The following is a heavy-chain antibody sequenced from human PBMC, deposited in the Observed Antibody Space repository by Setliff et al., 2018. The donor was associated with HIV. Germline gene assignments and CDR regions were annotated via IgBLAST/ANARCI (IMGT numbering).Heavy chain of an antibody. D-gene: IGHD1-26*01. CDR2: IKNDGSET. CDR1: GFTFSNYW. V-gene: IGHV3-7*01. J-gene: IGHJ5*02. CDR3: ANLWEVGA. Sequence: AGGSLRLSCAASGFTFSNYWMAWVRQAPGKGLEWVATIKNDGSETYYVDSVKGRFTISRDNARTSMYLEMRSLGVEDSAVYLCANLWEVGAWGQGTLVTVSS.